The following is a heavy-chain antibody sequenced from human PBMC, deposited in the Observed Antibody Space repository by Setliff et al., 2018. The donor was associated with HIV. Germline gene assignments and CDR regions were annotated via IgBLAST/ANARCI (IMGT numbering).Heavy chain of an antibody. V-gene: IGHV3-30-3*01. D-gene: IGHD6-19*01. CDR2: ISYDGSNK. J-gene: IGHJ1*01. CDR1: GFTFSSYA. CDR3: ARGNGSGWYTECFQH. Sequence: LRLSCAASGFTFSSYAMHWVRQAPGKGLEWVAVISYDGSNKYYADSVKGRFTISRDNSKNTLHLQMNSLRAEDTAVYYCARGNGSGWYTECFQHWGQGTLVTVSS.